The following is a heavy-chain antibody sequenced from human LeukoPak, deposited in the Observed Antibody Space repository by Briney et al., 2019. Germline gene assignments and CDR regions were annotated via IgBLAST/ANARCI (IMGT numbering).Heavy chain of an antibody. V-gene: IGHV4-59*01. J-gene: IGHJ4*02. CDR1: GGSISTYY. CDR3: ARLRYSSGQDY. D-gene: IGHD6-19*01. Sequence: PETLSLTCPVPGGSISTYYWSWLRQPPGKGLECIGHIYYSRTTKYNPSLNIRVTISVDTSKNHFSLMQSSVTAADTAVYYCARLRYSSGQDYWVQGTLVTVSS. CDR2: IYYSRTT.